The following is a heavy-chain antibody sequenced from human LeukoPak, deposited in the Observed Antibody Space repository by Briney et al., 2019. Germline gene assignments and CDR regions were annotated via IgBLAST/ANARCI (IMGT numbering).Heavy chain of an antibody. D-gene: IGHD6-19*01. CDR3: AKQHGSSGPPRLTHFDY. CDR1: GFTFSRYG. CDR2: ISYVGSNK. Sequence: GRSLRLSCAASGFTFSRYGMHWVRQAPGKGLEWVAVISYVGSNKYYPDSVKGRFTIYIDNSKNTLYLQMNSLRAEDTAVYYCAKQHGSSGPPRLTHFDYWGQGTLVTVSS. V-gene: IGHV3-30*18. J-gene: IGHJ4*02.